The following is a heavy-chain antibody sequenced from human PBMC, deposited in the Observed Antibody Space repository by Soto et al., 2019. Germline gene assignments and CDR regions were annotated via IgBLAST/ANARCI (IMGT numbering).Heavy chain of an antibody. D-gene: IGHD4-17*01. Sequence: QVQLVQSGAEVKKPGSSVKVSCKPFGGTLSSYAITWMRQAPGQGLEWMGGIIPFSGAANYAQKFQGRVTITADESTNTAYMDLSSLRSEDTAVYFCARVWVTTVTAWFDRWGQGTLVTVSS. J-gene: IGHJ5*02. CDR3: ARVWVTTVTAWFDR. CDR2: IIPFSGAA. CDR1: GGTLSSYA. V-gene: IGHV1-69*01.